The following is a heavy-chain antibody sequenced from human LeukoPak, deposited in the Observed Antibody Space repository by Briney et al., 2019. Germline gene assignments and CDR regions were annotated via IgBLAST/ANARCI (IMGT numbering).Heavy chain of an antibody. J-gene: IGHJ4*02. Sequence: PGGSLRLSCAASGFSISSYEMNWVRQAPGKGLEWVSYISGSGSTIYYADSVKGRFTISRDNAKDSLYLQMNSLRAEDTAVYYCARVRSGYSHENYFDYWGQGTLVTVSS. CDR1: GFSISSYE. CDR3: ARVRSGYSHENYFDY. D-gene: IGHD5-18*01. V-gene: IGHV3-48*03. CDR2: ISGSGSTI.